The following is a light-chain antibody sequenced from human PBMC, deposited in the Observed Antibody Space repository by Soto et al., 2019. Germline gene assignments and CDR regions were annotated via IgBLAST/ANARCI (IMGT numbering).Light chain of an antibody. CDR1: QSVSNN. V-gene: IGKV3-15*01. CDR2: YAS. CDR3: QQYNDWPPIT. Sequence: EIMMTQSPVTLSVSPGERATLSFRASQSVSNNLAWYQQKPGQAPRLLIYYASTRATGIPARFSGSGSGTDFTLTISSLQSEDFALYYCQQYNDWPPITFGQGTRLEIK. J-gene: IGKJ5*01.